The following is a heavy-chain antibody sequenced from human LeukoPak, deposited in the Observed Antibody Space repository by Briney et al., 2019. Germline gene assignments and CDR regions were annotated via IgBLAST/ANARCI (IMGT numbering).Heavy chain of an antibody. CDR3: AKGQGYYYDSSGLAWFDP. CDR1: GFTFSSYW. V-gene: IGHV3-74*01. J-gene: IGHJ5*02. D-gene: IGHD3-22*01. Sequence: GGSLRLSCAASGFTFSSYWMHWVRHAPGKGLVWVSRINSDGSSTSYADSVKGRFTISRDNAKNSLYLQMNSLRAEDTALYYCAKGQGYYYDSSGLAWFDPWGQGTLVTVSS. CDR2: INSDGSST.